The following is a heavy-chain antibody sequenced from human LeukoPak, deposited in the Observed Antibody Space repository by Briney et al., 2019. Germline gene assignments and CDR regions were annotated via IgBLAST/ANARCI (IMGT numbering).Heavy chain of an antibody. CDR1: GGSISSGVYC. V-gene: IGHV4-31*03. D-gene: IGHD2-2*01. Sequence: SETLSLTCTVSGGSISSGVYCWSWIRQRPGEGLQWIGYICSSGSAYYNASLKSRVSMSTDTSNNQFSLKLNSVTAADTAVYYCARGLRLGYCSSTSCPRYFQHWGQGTLVTVSS. CDR2: ICSSGSA. J-gene: IGHJ1*01. CDR3: ARGLRLGYCSSTSCPRYFQH.